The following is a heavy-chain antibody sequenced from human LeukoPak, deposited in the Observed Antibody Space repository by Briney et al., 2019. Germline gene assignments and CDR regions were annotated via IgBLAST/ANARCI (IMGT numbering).Heavy chain of an antibody. V-gene: IGHV1-2*02. D-gene: IGHD2-8*01. Sequence: ASVKVSCKASGYTFTGYYMHWVRQAPGQGLEWMGWINPNSGGTNYAQKFQGRVTMTRDTSISTAYMELSRLTSDDTAVYYCARCYCTNGVCSIPGGYWGQGTLVTVSS. CDR2: INPNSGGT. J-gene: IGHJ4*02. CDR3: ARCYCTNGVCSIPGGY. CDR1: GYTFTGYY.